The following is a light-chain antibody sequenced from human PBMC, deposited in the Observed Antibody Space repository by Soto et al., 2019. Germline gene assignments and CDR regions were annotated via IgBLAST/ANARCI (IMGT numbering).Light chain of an antibody. CDR1: SSDVGGYNY. V-gene: IGLV2-14*03. CDR2: DVS. CDR3: SPYTSSSTLSTYV. J-gene: IGLJ1*01. Sequence: QSVLTQPASVSGSPGQSITISCTGTSSDVGGYNYVSWYQHHPGKAPKLMIYDVSNRPSGVSNRFSGSKSGNTASLIISGLQAEDEANYYCSPYTSSSTLSTYVFGTGTKSPS.